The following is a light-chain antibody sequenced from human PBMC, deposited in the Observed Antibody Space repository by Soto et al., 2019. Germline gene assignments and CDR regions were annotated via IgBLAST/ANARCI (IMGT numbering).Light chain of an antibody. V-gene: IGKV1-33*01. CDR2: DAS. CDR1: QDIRNS. J-gene: IGKJ3*01. CDR3: QQYDNLPFT. Sequence: DVQMTQSPSSLSASVRDRVTITCQASQDIRNSLNWYQQKPGKAPKLLICDASNLEPGVPSRFSGSGYGTDFTFTISSLQPEDIGIYYCQQYDNLPFTFGPGTKVDIK.